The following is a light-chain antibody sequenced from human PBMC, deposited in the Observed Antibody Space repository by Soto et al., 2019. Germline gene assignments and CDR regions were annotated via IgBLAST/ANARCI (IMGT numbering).Light chain of an antibody. CDR1: QSVSSN. CDR3: QQYNNWPLYT. Sequence: EIVMTQSPATLFVSPGERATLSCRASQSVSSNLAGYQQKPGQAPRLLIYGASTRATGIPARFSGSGSGTEFTLTISSLQSEDFAVYYCQQYNNWPLYTFGQGTKLEIK. V-gene: IGKV3-15*01. CDR2: GAS. J-gene: IGKJ2*01.